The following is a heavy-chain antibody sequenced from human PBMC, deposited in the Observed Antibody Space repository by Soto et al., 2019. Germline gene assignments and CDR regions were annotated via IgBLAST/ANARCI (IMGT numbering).Heavy chain of an antibody. D-gene: IGHD3-3*01. CDR1: GGSISSGGYS. V-gene: IGHV4-30-2*01. CDR3: DSRDLFGR. CDR2: IYHSGST. J-gene: IGHJ4*02. Sequence: PSETLSLTCAVSGGSISSGGYSWSWIRQPPGKGLEWIGYIYHSGSTYYNPSLKSRVTISVDRSKNQFSLKLSSVTAADTAVYYGDSRDLFGRWGQGTFVTVSA.